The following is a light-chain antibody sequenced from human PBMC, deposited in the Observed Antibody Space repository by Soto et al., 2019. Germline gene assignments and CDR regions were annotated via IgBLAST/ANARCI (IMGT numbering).Light chain of an antibody. CDR1: SSDVGGNDY. V-gene: IGLV2-8*01. CDR3: CSYGFAGSDYLV. Sequence: QSALTQPPSASGTPGQSVTISCTGASSDVGGNDYVSWYQHHPGKVPKLMIFDVNKRPSGVPHRFSGSKSGNTASLTVSGLEAEAEADYYCCSYGFAGSDYLVFGGGTKLTVL. J-gene: IGLJ3*02. CDR2: DVN.